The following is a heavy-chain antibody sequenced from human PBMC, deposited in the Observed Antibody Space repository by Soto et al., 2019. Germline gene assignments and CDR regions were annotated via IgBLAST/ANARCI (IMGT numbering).Heavy chain of an antibody. V-gene: IGHV4-39*01. CDR3: ARHSDYGDYEGAFDI. CDR1: GGSISSSSYY. Sequence: SETLSLTCTVSGGSISSSSYYWGWIRQPPGKGLEWIGSIYYSGSTYYNPSLKSRVTISVDTSKNQFSLKLSSVTAADTAVYYCARHSDYGDYEGAFDIWGQGTMVTVSS. D-gene: IGHD4-17*01. J-gene: IGHJ3*02. CDR2: IYYSGST.